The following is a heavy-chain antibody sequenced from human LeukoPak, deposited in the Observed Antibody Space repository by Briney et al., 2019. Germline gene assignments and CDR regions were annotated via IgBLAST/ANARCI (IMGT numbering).Heavy chain of an antibody. Sequence: PGGTLRLSCAASGFTFSSYGMSWVRQAPGKGLEWVSAISGSGGSTYYADSVKGRFTISRDNSKNTLYLQMNSLRAEDTAVYYCAKDHRGDGYKTYYFDYWSQGTLVTVSS. CDR3: AKDHRGDGYKTYYFDY. CDR2: ISGSGGST. J-gene: IGHJ4*02. D-gene: IGHD5-24*01. CDR1: GFTFSSYG. V-gene: IGHV3-23*01.